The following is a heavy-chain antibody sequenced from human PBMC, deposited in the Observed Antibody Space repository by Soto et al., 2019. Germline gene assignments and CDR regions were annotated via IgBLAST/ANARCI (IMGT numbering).Heavy chain of an antibody. Sequence: EVQLVESGGGLVQPGGSLRLSCAASGFTFSSYWMHWVRQAPGKGLVWVSRINSDGSSTSYADSVKGRFTISRDNAKNTLYLQMNSLRAEDTAVYYCAREGYCSSTSCPLGYYYYMDVWGKGTTVTVSS. J-gene: IGHJ6*03. CDR2: INSDGSST. CDR1: GFTFSSYW. D-gene: IGHD2-2*01. V-gene: IGHV3-74*01. CDR3: AREGYCSSTSCPLGYYYYMDV.